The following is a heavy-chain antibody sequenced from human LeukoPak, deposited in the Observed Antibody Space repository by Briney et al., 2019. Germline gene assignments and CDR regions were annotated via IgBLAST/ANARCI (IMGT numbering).Heavy chain of an antibody. J-gene: IGHJ4*02. V-gene: IGHV3-74*01. Sequence: GGSLRLSCAACGFTFSSNWIHWVRHAPGKGLVWVSRINSDGSSTSYADSVKGRFTISRDNAKNTLYLQMNSLRAEDTAVYYCASQQLKWGQGTLVTVSS. CDR2: INSDGSST. CDR1: GFTFSSNW. CDR3: ASQQLK. D-gene: IGHD6-13*01.